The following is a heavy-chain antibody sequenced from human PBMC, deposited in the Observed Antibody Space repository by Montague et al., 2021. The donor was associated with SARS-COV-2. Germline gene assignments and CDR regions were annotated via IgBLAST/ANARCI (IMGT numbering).Heavy chain of an antibody. CDR1: SGSVSSDY. J-gene: IGHJ4*02. V-gene: IGHV4-59*02. CDR3: ARTGDAYTRYYFDY. D-gene: IGHD5-24*01. CDR2: IYSSGST. Sequence: SETLSLTCSVSSGSVSSDYWSWIRQPPGKGLEWIGYIYSSGSTSYNPSLKSRVTISIDTSKNQFSLRLSSVTAADTAAYYCARTGDAYTRYYFDYWGQGTLVTVPS.